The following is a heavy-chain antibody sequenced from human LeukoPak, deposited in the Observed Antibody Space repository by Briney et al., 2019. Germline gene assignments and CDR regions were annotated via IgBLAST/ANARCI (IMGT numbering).Heavy chain of an antibody. CDR1: GGSISNHY. CDR3: AREFYYDSIFSSDI. V-gene: IGHV4-59*11. D-gene: IGHD3-22*01. Sequence: PSETHSPTCPVSGGSISNHYWSWARQPPGRGLEWIGYIYYSGSTKYNPSLKSRVTISVDTSKNQFSLKLSSVTAADTAVYYCAREFYYDSIFSSDIWGE. J-gene: IGHJ3*02. CDR2: IYYSGST.